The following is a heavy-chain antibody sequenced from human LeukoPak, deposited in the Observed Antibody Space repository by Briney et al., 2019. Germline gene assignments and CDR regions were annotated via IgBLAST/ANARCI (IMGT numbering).Heavy chain of an antibody. Sequence: GASVKVSCKASGYTFTGYYMHWVRQAPGQGLEWMGWINPNSGGTNYAQKFQGRVTMTRDTSISTAYMELSRLRSDDTAVYYCARELFYTSGSKSNRVDYWGQGTLVTVPS. V-gene: IGHV1-2*02. CDR1: GYTFTGYY. J-gene: IGHJ4*02. D-gene: IGHD1-26*01. CDR3: ARELFYTSGSKSNRVDY. CDR2: INPNSGGT.